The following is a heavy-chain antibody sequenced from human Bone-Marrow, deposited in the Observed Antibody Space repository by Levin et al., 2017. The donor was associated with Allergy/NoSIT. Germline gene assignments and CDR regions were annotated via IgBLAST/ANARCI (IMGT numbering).Heavy chain of an antibody. Sequence: SQTLSLTCAVYGGSFSGYYWSWIRQPPGKGLEWIGEINHSGSTNYNPSLKSRVTISVDTSKNQFSLKLSSVTAADTAVYYCARGFTQAASSRAVDYWGQGTLVTVSS. CDR1: GGSFSGYY. CDR2: INHSGST. CDR3: ARGFTQAASSRAVDY. D-gene: IGHD2-15*01. V-gene: IGHV4-34*01. J-gene: IGHJ4*02.